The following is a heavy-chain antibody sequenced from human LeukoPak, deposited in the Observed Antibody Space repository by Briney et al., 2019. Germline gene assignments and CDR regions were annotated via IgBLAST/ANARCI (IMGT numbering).Heavy chain of an antibody. Sequence: GASVKVSCKASGYSFTAYDINWVRQAAGQGLEWMGRIIPILGIANYAQKFQGRVTITADKSTSTAYMELSSLRSEDTAVYYCARWGQSYSSGWYSDYWGQGTLVTVSS. CDR2: IIPILGIA. CDR3: ARWGQSYSSGWYSDY. V-gene: IGHV1-69*04. CDR1: GYSFTAYD. D-gene: IGHD6-19*01. J-gene: IGHJ4*02.